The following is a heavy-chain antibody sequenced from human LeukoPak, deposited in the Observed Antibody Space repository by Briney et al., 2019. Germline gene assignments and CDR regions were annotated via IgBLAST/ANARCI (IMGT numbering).Heavy chain of an antibody. Sequence: ASVKVSCKASGYTFTSYGISWVRQAPGQGLEWMGWISAYNGNTNYAQKLQGRVTMTTDTSTSTAYMELRSLRSDDTAVYYCAREGLWLGEFQISNYYYYGMDVWGQGTTVTVSS. CDR1: GYTFTSYG. D-gene: IGHD3-10*01. V-gene: IGHV1-18*01. CDR2: ISAYNGNT. J-gene: IGHJ6*02. CDR3: AREGLWLGEFQISNYYYYGMDV.